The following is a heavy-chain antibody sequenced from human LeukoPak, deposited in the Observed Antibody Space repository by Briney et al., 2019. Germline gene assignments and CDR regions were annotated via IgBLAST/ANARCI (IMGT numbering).Heavy chain of an antibody. CDR1: GFTFSSYA. CDR2: ISYDGSNK. J-gene: IGHJ4*02. D-gene: IGHD3-22*01. V-gene: IGHV3-30*04. CDR3: ASPYYYDSSGYADY. Sequence: QPGRSLRLSCAASGFTFSSYAMHWVRQAPGKGLEWVAVISYDGSNKYYADSVKGRFTISRDNSKNTLYLQMYSLRAEDTAVYYCASPYYYDSSGYADYWGQGTLVTVSS.